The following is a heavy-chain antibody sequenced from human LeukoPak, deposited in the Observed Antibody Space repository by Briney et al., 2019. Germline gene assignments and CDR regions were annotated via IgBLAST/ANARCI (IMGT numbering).Heavy chain of an antibody. J-gene: IGHJ3*02. CDR1: GFSFSSYW. CDR2: IKQDGNQK. CDR3: ARDYDVDIYYDSSGYRGDAFDI. Sequence: GGSLRLSCVASGFSFSSYWMSWVRQAQGKGLEWVAIIKQDGNQKYCVDSVKGRFTISRDNAENSVYVQMNSLRADDTAVYYCARDYDVDIYYDSSGYRGDAFDIWGQGTMVTVSS. V-gene: IGHV3-7*01. D-gene: IGHD3-22*01.